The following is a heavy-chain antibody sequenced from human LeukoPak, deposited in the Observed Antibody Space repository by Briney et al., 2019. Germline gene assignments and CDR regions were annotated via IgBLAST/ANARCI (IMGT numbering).Heavy chain of an antibody. CDR2: IYYSGST. CDR3: ARADRGYCSTTSCSHYMDV. J-gene: IGHJ6*03. D-gene: IGHD2-2*01. CDR1: GGSISSSSYY. Sequence: PTETLSLTCTVSGGSISSSSYYWGWLRQPPGKGREGIGSIYYSGSTYYNPSLKSRVTISVDTSKNQFSLKLSSVTAADTAVYHCARADRGYCSTTSCSHYMDVWGKGTTVTVSS. V-gene: IGHV4-39*01.